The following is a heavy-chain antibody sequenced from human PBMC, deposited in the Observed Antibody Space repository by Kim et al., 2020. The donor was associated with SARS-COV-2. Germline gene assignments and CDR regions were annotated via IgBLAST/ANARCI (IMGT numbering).Heavy chain of an antibody. CDR1: GGSISSYY. CDR3: ARAAIAFDP. V-gene: IGHV4-59*08. J-gene: IGHJ5*02. Sequence: SETLSLTCTVSGGSISSYYWSWIRQPPGKGLEWIGYIYYSGSTNYNPSLKSRVTISVDTSKNQFSLKLSSVTAADTAVYYCARAAIAFDPWGQGTLVTVS. D-gene: IGHD3-22*01. CDR2: IYYSGST.